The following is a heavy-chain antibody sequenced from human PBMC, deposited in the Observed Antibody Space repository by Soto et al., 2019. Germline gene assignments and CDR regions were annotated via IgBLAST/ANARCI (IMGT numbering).Heavy chain of an antibody. CDR2: ISGSGGST. Sequence: EVQLLESGGGLVQPGGSLRLSCAASGFTFSSYAMSWVRQAPGKGLEWVSAISGSGGSTYYADSVKGRFTISRDNSKNALYLQMNSLRAEDTAVYYCAKDSGVLWVGELVWYYYYGMDVWGQGTTVTVSS. CDR1: GFTFSSYA. V-gene: IGHV3-23*01. D-gene: IGHD3-10*01. J-gene: IGHJ6*02. CDR3: AKDSGVLWVGELVWYYYYGMDV.